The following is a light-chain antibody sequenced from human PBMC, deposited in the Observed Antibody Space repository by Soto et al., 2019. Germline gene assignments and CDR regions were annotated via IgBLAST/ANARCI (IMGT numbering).Light chain of an antibody. V-gene: IGKV1-5*03. J-gene: IGKJ2*01. CDR1: QNLNRW. Sequence: DIQMTQSPSTLSASVGDRVTITCRASQNLNRWLAWYQQKPGKAPKLLIYEASSLQGGVTPRFSGSGSGTEFTLIISSLQPDDVGTYHCQQYSRYPYTFGQGTKLEIK. CDR3: QQYSRYPYT. CDR2: EAS.